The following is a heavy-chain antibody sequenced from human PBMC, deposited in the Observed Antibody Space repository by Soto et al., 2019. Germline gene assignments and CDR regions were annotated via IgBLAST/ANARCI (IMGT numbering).Heavy chain of an antibody. D-gene: IGHD2-15*01. J-gene: IGHJ3*02. CDR3: DRLGGAAATAFDI. V-gene: IGHV4-30-4*01. CDR1: GCSISSGDHY. CDR2: IYYSGST. Sequence: QVQLQESGPGLVKPSQTLSLTCTVSGCSISSGDHYWSWIRQPPGQGLEWIAYIYYSGSTYYNPSIKSRVTISVDTSKNQFSLKLSSVTAADTAVYYCDRLGGAAATAFDIWGQGTMVTVSS.